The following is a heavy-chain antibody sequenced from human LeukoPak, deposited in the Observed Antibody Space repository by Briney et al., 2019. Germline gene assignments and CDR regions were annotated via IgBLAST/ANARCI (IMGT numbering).Heavy chain of an antibody. Sequence: SQTLSLTCTVSGGSISSGGYYWSWIRQPPGKGLERIGYIYHSGSTYYNPSLKSRVTISVDRSKNQFSLKLSSVTAADTAVYYCARVFDFWSGYIDYWGQGTLVTVSS. D-gene: IGHD3-3*01. CDR2: IYHSGST. CDR1: GGSISSGGYY. J-gene: IGHJ4*02. V-gene: IGHV4-30-2*01. CDR3: ARVFDFWSGYIDY.